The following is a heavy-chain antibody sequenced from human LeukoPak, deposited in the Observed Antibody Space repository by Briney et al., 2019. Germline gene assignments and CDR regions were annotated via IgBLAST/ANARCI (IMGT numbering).Heavy chain of an antibody. CDR3: ARDKQATYYCYGMDV. CDR2: ISSSGSTI. D-gene: IGHD6-13*01. J-gene: IGHJ6*04. V-gene: IGHV3-48*03. Sequence: GGSLRLSCAASGFTFSSYEMNWVRQAPGKGLEWVSYISSSGSTIYYADSVKGRFTISRDNAKNSLYLQMNSLRAEDTAVYYCARDKQATYYCYGMDVWGKGTTVTVSS. CDR1: GFTFSSYE.